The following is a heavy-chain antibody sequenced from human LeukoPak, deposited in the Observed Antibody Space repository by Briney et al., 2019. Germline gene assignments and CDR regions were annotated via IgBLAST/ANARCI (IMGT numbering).Heavy chain of an antibody. D-gene: IGHD1-7*01. CDR2: ISSSGSTT. CDR1: GFTFSDYY. Sequence: GRSLRLSCAASGFTFSDYYMSWIRQAPGKGLEWVSYISSSGSTTYYADSVKGRFTISRDNAKNSLYLQMNSLRAEDTAVYYCARVSNWNYSYYYYMDVWGKGITVTVSS. CDR3: ARVSNWNYSYYYYMDV. J-gene: IGHJ6*03. V-gene: IGHV3-11*04.